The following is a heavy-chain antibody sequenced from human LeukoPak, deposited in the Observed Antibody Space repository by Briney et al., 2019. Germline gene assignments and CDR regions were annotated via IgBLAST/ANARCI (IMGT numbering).Heavy chain of an antibody. CDR1: GGSLTSYY. D-gene: IGHD3-3*01. J-gene: IGHJ4*02. CDR2: IYTTGST. CDR3: ARVARITIFGVVTAEYYFDY. V-gene: IGHV4-4*07. Sequence: PSETLSLTRTVSGGSLTSYYWSWSPHPAGRGLEWSWRIYTTGSTNYNPSLTSRVHISVDTSNNQFSLRLNFVTAADTAVYYCARVARITIFGVVTAEYYFDYWGQGTLVTVSS.